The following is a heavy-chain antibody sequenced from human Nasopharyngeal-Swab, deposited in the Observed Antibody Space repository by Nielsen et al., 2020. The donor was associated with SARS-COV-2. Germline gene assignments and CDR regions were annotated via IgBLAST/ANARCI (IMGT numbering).Heavy chain of an antibody. V-gene: IGHV3-43*02. Sequence: GGSLRLSCAASGFTFDDYAMHWVRQAPGKGLEWVSLISGDGGSTYYADSVKGRFTISRDNSKNSLYLQMNSLRTEDTALYYCALMAELSIVGAYYGTDVWGQGTTVTVSS. CDR2: ISGDGGST. D-gene: IGHD1-26*01. J-gene: IGHJ6*02. CDR3: ALMAELSIVGAYYGTDV. CDR1: GFTFDDYA.